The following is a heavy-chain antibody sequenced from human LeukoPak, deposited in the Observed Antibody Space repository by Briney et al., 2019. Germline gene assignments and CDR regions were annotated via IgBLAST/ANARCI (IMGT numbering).Heavy chain of an antibody. CDR1: GFTFSSNG. CDR3: ARLLGSYFDY. CDR2: IWYDGSKK. J-gene: IGHJ4*02. V-gene: IGHV3-33*01. D-gene: IGHD7-27*01. Sequence: PGGSLRLSCAASGFTFSSNGMHWVRQAPGKGLEWVAVIWYDGSKKYYADSAKGRSTISRDNSKNTLYLQMNNLRAEDTAVYYCARLLGSYFDYWGQGTLVTVSS.